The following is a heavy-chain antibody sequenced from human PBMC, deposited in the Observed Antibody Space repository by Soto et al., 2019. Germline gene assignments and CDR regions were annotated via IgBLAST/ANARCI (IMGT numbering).Heavy chain of an antibody. J-gene: IGHJ5*02. Sequence: EVQLLESGGGLVQPGGSLRLSCAASGFTFRNYAMSWVRQAPGKGLEWVSAIHGSGGSAYYADSVKGRFTVSRDDSKNTLYLQLSSLRVDDTALYYCAKDAVAGNGEGDWFDPWGQGTLVTVSS. D-gene: IGHD6-19*01. V-gene: IGHV3-23*01. CDR2: IHGSGGSA. CDR3: AKDAVAGNGEGDWFDP. CDR1: GFTFRNYA.